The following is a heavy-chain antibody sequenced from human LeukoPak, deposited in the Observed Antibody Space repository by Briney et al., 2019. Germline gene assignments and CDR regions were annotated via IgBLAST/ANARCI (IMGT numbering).Heavy chain of an antibody. J-gene: IGHJ4*02. D-gene: IGHD3-10*01. CDR3: ARYGSGSYLPDDY. Sequence: SETLSLTCTVSGYYISNGYFWGWIRQPPGKGLEWIGIIYHSGSTYYNPSLKSRVTISLDTPKNQFSLKVTSVTAADTAVYYCARYGSGSYLPDDYWGQETLVTVSS. CDR1: GYYISNGYF. V-gene: IGHV4-38-2*02. CDR2: IYHSGST.